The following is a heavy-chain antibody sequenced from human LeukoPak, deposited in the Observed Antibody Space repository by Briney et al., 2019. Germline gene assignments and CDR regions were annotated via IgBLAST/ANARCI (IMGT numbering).Heavy chain of an antibody. CDR3: ARETAAAGKNWFDP. CDR1: GGSISSHY. V-gene: IGHV4-59*11. J-gene: IGHJ5*02. CDR2: IYYNGST. Sequence: SETLSLTCTVSGGSISSHYWSWIRQPPGKGLEWIGYIYYNGSTNYNPSLKSRVTISVDTSKNQFSLKLSSVTAADTAVYYCARETAAAGKNWFDPWGQGTLVTVSS. D-gene: IGHD6-13*01.